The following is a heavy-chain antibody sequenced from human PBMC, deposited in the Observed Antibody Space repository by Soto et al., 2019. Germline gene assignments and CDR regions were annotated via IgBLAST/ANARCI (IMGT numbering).Heavy chain of an antibody. V-gene: IGHV1-18*04. CDR2: ISAYNGNT. CDR1: GYTFTSYG. Sequence: GASVKVSCKASGYTFTSYGISWVRQAPGQGLEWMGWISAYNGNTNYAQKLQGRVTMTTDTSTSTAYMELRSLRSDDTAVYYCARVVRGYSGYGSFSWGQGTMVTVSS. CDR3: ARVVRGYSGYGSFS. J-gene: IGHJ3*01. D-gene: IGHD5-12*01.